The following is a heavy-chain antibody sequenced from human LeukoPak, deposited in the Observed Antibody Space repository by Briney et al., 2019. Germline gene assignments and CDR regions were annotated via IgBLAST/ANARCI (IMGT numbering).Heavy chain of an antibody. CDR1: GYSISSGYY. J-gene: IGHJ5*02. CDR2: IYHSGST. CDR3: ARHWVVVTARDNWFDP. V-gene: IGHV4-38-2*01. Sequence: SETLSLTCAVSGYSISSGYYWGWIRQPPGKGLEWIGSIYHSGSTYYNPSLKSRVTISVDTSKNRFSLKLSSVTAADTAVYYCARHWVVVTARDNWFDPWGQGTLVTVSS. D-gene: IGHD2-21*02.